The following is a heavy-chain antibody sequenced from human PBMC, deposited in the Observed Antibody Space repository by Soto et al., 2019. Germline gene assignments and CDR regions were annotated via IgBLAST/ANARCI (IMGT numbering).Heavy chain of an antibody. CDR1: GYTFTSYG. CDR2: ISAYNGNT. D-gene: IGHD2-15*01. CDR3: ARKEDCSGGSCYFYWFDP. Sequence: ASVKVSCKAAGYTFTSYGISLVRQAPGQGLEWMGRISAYNGNTNYAQKLQGRVTMTTDTSTSTAYMELRSLRSDDTAVYYCARKEDCSGGSCYFYWFDPWGQGTLVTVSS. J-gene: IGHJ5*02. V-gene: IGHV1-18*01.